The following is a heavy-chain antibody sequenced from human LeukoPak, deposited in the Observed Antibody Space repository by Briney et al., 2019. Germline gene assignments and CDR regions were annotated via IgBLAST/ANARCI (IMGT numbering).Heavy chain of an antibody. CDR3: ARDSRPGVVTAIH. D-gene: IGHD2-21*02. CDR2: ISSSSSYI. CDR1: GGSISSSS. J-gene: IGHJ4*02. Sequence: ETLSLTCTVSGGSISSSSYYWGWIRQPPGKGLEWVSSISSSSSYIYYADSVKGRFTISRDNAKNSLYLQMNSLRAEDTAVYYCARDSRPGVVTAIHWGQGTLVTVSS. V-gene: IGHV3-21*01.